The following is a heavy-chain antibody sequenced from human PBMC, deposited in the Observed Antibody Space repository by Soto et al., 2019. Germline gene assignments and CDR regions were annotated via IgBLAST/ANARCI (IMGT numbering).Heavy chain of an antibody. J-gene: IGHJ4*02. CDR3: ARSPTFYNYVWGNSTY. Sequence: PSETLSLTCAIYGASFSPYHWSWIRQSPGKGLEWIGEVNLSGNTYCNPSFKTRVTMSVDASKNQFSLKMGSLTAADTAIYYCARSPTFYNYVWGNSTYWGQGALVTVSS. CDR2: VNLSGNT. V-gene: IGHV4-34*01. D-gene: IGHD3-16*01. CDR1: GASFSPYH.